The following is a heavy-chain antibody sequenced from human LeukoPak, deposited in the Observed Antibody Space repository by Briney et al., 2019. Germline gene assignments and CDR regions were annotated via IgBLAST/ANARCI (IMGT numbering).Heavy chain of an antibody. D-gene: IGHD3-9*01. CDR1: GYTFTSYG. CDR3: ARDYDILTGSLGMDV. CDR2: ISAYNGNT. V-gene: IGHV1-18*01. Sequence: ASVKVSCKASGYTFTSYGISWVRQAPGQGLEWMGWISAYNGNTNYAQKLRGRVTMTTDTSTSTAYMELRSLRSDDTAVYYCARDYDILTGSLGMDVWGQGTRVTVSS. J-gene: IGHJ6*02.